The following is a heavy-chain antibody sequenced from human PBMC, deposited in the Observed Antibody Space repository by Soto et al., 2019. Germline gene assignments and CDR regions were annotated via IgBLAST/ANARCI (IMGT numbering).Heavy chain of an antibody. CDR3: ARNTGRHLDF. Sequence: SETLSLTCTFSSGSISVSNVVWGWVRQPPGKGLEWIGNIDYSGTAYFNPSLGTRVTFPVDTSKNQFSLTLYSVTAADTAVYYCARNTGRHLDFWGQGIMVTVSS. D-gene: IGHD5-18*01. J-gene: IGHJ4*02. CDR1: SGSISVSNVV. CDR2: IDYSGTA. V-gene: IGHV4-39*01.